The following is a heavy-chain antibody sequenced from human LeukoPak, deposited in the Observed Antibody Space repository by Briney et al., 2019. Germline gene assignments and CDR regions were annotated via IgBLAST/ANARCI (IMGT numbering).Heavy chain of an antibody. Sequence: PSGTLSLTCTVSGGSISTYYWSWIRQAPGKGLEWIGYIYKSGSANYNPSLKSRVTISVDTSKKQFSLKMNSVTAADTAVYYCARSYSETYYRTFDYWGQGILVTVSS. CDR3: ARSYSETYYRTFDY. V-gene: IGHV4-59*01. CDR2: IYKSGSA. D-gene: IGHD3-10*01. J-gene: IGHJ4*02. CDR1: GGSISTYY.